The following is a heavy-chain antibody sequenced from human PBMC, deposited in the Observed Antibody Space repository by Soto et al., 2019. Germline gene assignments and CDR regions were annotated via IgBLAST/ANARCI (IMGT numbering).Heavy chain of an antibody. CDR1: GYTFTGYY. V-gene: IGHV1-2*02. Sequence: ASVKVSCKASGYTFTGYYMHWVRQAPGQGLEWMGWINPNSGGTNYAQKFQGRVTMTRDTSISTAYMELSRLRSDDTAVYYCARACNYYGSGREPYNGCDPWGQGTLVTVSS. CDR2: INPNSGGT. CDR3: ARACNYYGSGREPYNGCDP. D-gene: IGHD3-10*01. J-gene: IGHJ5*02.